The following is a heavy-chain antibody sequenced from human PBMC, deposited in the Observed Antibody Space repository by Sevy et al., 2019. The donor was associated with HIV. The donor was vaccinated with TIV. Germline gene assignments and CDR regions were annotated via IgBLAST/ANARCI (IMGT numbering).Heavy chain of an antibody. D-gene: IGHD1-20*01. V-gene: IGHV3-21*01. CDR1: GFTFRSYS. Sequence: GGSLRLSFAASGFTFRSYSMNWVRQAPGRGLEWVSSITSSSSFIFYADSVKGRFTLSRDNAKNSLFLQMNSLRAEDTAVYYCARPTSGLSEYEPLDNARFYGMDVWGQGTTVTVSS. J-gene: IGHJ6*02. CDR3: ARPTSGLSEYEPLDNARFYGMDV. CDR2: ITSSSSFI.